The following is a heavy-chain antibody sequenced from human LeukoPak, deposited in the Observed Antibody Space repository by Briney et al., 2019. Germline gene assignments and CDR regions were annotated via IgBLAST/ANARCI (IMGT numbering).Heavy chain of an antibody. Sequence: SETLSLTCTVSGGSISSYYWSWIRQPPGKGLEWIGYIYYSGSTNYNPSLKSRVTISVDTSKNQFSLKLSSVTAADTAVNYCARRLAAAGTFWFDPWGQGTLVTVSS. CDR2: IYYSGST. CDR3: ARRLAAAGTFWFDP. CDR1: GGSISSYY. D-gene: IGHD6-13*01. V-gene: IGHV4-59*08. J-gene: IGHJ5*02.